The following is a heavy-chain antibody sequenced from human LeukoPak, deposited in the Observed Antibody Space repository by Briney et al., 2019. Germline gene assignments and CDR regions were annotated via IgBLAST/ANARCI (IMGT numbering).Heavy chain of an antibody. CDR3: ARDPDSSGYGND. CDR2: ISSSGSTI. D-gene: IGHD3-22*01. Sequence: GGSLRLSCAASGFTFSSYGMHWIRQAPGKGLEWVSYISSSGSTIYYADSVKGRFTISRDNAKNSLYLQMNSLRAEDTAVYYCARDPDSSGYGNDWGQGTLVTVSS. V-gene: IGHV3-48*04. CDR1: GFTFSSYG. J-gene: IGHJ4*02.